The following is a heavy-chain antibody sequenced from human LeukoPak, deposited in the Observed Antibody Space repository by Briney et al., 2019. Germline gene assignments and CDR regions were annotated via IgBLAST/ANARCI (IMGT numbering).Heavy chain of an antibody. CDR3: VKVKQQLVRLLGMDTTYYYNYYLDV. CDR1: GFTFSSYW. D-gene: IGHD6-13*01. V-gene: IGHV3-7*01. Sequence: GGSLRLTCAASGFTFSSYWMSWVRQAPGKGLEWVANMKQDGSDKYYVDSVKGRFTISRDNAKNSPYLQMNSLRAEDTAVYYCVKVKQQLVRLLGMDTTYYYNYYLDVWGKGTTVTVSS. CDR2: MKQDGSDK. J-gene: IGHJ6*03.